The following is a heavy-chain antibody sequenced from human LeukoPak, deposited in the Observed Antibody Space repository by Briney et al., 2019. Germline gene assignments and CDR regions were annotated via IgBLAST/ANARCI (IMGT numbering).Heavy chain of an antibody. D-gene: IGHD5-12*01. CDR3: ASDSGYDYRFDY. Sequence: GGSLRLSCAASGFTFSSYSINWVRQAPGKGLEWVSYISSSSSTIYYADSVRGRFTISRDNAKNSLYLQMNSLRDEDTAVYYCASDSGYDYRFDYWGQGTLVTVSS. CDR1: GFTFSSYS. V-gene: IGHV3-48*02. J-gene: IGHJ4*02. CDR2: ISSSSSTI.